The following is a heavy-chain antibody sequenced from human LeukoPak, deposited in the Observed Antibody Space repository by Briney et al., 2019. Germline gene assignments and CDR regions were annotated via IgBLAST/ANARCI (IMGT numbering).Heavy chain of an antibody. Sequence: GGSLRLSCTASGCNFSTSWMSWVRQAPGKGLEWLANLKEDGGEKYYVDSVKGRFTISRDNAKTSLYLQMNSLRAEDTAVYYCARDLSGVKGYTYGRGIDYWGQGTLVTASS. J-gene: IGHJ4*02. CDR2: LKEDGGEK. V-gene: IGHV3-7*01. CDR3: ARDLSGVKGYTYGRGIDY. D-gene: IGHD5-18*01. CDR1: GCNFSTSW.